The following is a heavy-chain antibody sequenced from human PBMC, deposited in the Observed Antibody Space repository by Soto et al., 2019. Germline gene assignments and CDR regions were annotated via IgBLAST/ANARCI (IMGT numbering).Heavy chain of an antibody. CDR3: ARDMITFGGVYMDV. D-gene: IGHD3-16*01. CDR2: IWYDGSNK. J-gene: IGHJ6*03. CDR1: GFTFSSYG. Sequence: GGSLRLSCAASGFTFSSYGMHWVRQAPGKGLEWVAVIWYDGSNKYYADSVKGRFTISRDNSKNTLYLQMNSLRAEDTAVYYCARDMITFGGVYMDVWGKGTTVTVSS. V-gene: IGHV3-33*01.